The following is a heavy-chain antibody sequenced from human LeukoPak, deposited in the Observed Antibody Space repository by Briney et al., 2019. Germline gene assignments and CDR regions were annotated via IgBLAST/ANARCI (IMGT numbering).Heavy chain of an antibody. J-gene: IGHJ4*02. CDR1: GGSISSYY. D-gene: IGHD3-16*01. CDR3: TRGAGWLIDY. V-gene: IGHV4-59*01. Sequence: SETLSLTCTVSGGSISSYYWNWIRQPPGKGLEWIGYIYYSGSTNYNPSLKGRVTISADTSKNQFSLKLNSMTTADTAVYYCTRGAGWLIDYWGQGILVTVSS. CDR2: IYYSGST.